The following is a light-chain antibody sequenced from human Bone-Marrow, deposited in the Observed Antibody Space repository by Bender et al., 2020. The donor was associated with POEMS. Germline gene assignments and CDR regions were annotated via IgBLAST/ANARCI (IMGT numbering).Light chain of an antibody. CDR2: DVS. V-gene: IGLV2-23*02. J-gene: IGLJ2*01. Sequence: QSALTQPASVSGSPGQSITISCTGTSGDVGSFNLVSWYQQHPGKAPKLMIYDVSKRPSGVSNRFSGSKSGNTASLTISGLQVEDEADYYCSSYAGGNTFVFGGGTKLTVL. CDR3: SSYAGGNTFV. CDR1: SGDVGSFNL.